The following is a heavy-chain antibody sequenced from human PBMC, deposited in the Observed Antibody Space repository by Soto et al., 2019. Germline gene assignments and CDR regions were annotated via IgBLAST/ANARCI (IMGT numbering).Heavy chain of an antibody. Sequence: QVQLVESGGGVVQPGRSLRLSCAASGFTFSSYGMHWVRQAPGKGLEWVAVISYDGSNKYYADSVKGRFTISRDNSKNTLYLQMNSLRDEDTAVYYCAKDHGSGWYGGYWGQGTLVTVSS. CDR2: ISYDGSNK. J-gene: IGHJ4*02. CDR3: AKDHGSGWYGGY. CDR1: GFTFSSYG. V-gene: IGHV3-30*18. D-gene: IGHD6-19*01.